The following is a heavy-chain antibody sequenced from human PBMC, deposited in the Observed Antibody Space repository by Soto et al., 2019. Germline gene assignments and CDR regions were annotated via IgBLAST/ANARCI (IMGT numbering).Heavy chain of an antibody. CDR3: ARVGGGSCSGGSCYYFNY. Sequence: GASVKVSCKTSGYTFTDYYMQWVRQAPGQGLEWMGWINPNSGATYYAQNFQGWVTMTSDTSITTAFMELSSLKYDDTAVYYCARVGGGSCSGGSCYYFNYWGQGTLVTVSS. J-gene: IGHJ4*02. CDR1: GYTFTDYY. V-gene: IGHV1-2*04. CDR2: INPNSGAT. D-gene: IGHD2-15*01.